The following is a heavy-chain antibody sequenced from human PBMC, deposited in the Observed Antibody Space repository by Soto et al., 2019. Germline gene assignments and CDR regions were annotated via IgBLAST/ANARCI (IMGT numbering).Heavy chain of an antibody. CDR2: INHSGST. CDR1: GGSFSGYY. D-gene: IGHD6-13*01. CDR3: ARGSRSNYFDC. V-gene: IGHV4-34*01. Sequence: SETLSLTCAVYGGSFSGYYWSWIRQPPGKGLEWIGEINHSGSTNYNPSLKSRVTISVDTSKNQFSLKLSSVTAADTAVYYCARGSRSNYFDCWGQGTLVTVSS. J-gene: IGHJ4*02.